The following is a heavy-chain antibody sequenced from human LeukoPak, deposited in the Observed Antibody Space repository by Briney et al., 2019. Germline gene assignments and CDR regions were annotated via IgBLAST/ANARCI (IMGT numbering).Heavy chain of an antibody. V-gene: IGHV3-74*01. D-gene: IGHD6-25*01. J-gene: IGHJ4*02. CDR1: GFTFSSSW. CDR3: AKFFAPSGGASGWTWTIDN. CDR2: IKTDGSTT. Sequence: GGSLRLSCAVSGFTFSSSWMHWVRQAPGKGLVWVSHIKTDGSTTAYADSVKGRFSISRDNSENTLYLQMYSLRAEDTAVYYCAKFFAPSGGASGWTWTIDNWGQSTLVIVSS.